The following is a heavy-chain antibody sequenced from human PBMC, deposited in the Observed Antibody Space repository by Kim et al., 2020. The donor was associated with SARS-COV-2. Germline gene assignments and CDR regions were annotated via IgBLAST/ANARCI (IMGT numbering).Heavy chain of an antibody. Sequence: ASVKVSCKASGYTFTSYGISWVRQAPGQGLEWMGWISAYNGNTNYAQKLQGRVTMTTDTSTSTAYMELRSLRSDDTAVYYCARRPTRGWYEYWFDPWGQGTLVTVSS. CDR1: GYTFTSYG. CDR3: ARRPTRGWYEYWFDP. V-gene: IGHV1-18*01. J-gene: IGHJ5*02. CDR2: ISAYNGNT. D-gene: IGHD6-19*01.